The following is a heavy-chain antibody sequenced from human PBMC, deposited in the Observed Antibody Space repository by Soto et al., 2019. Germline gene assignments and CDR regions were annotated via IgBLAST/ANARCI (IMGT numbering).Heavy chain of an antibody. CDR2: IYYSGST. D-gene: IGHD1-26*01. CDR1: GGSMSSYY. J-gene: IGHJ4*02. V-gene: IGHV4-59*08. Sequence: AETLSLTCTVSGGSMSSYYWSWIRQPPGKGLEWIGYIYYSGSTNYNPSLKSRVTISVDTSKNQFSLKLSSVTAADTAVYYCARRWGRTFDYWGQGTLVTVSS. CDR3: ARRWGRTFDY.